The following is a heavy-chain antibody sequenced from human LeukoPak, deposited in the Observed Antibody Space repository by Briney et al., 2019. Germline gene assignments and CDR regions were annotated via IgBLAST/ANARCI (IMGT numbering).Heavy chain of an antibody. CDR3: AREETRITIFGVVTSGAFDI. CDR2: IDNDGNT. V-gene: IGHV3-74*03. J-gene: IGHJ3*02. CDR1: GFSFKNCW. Sequence: AGSLRLSCAASGFSFKNCWMHWVRHAPGKGLEWVSRIDNDGNTKYADSVKGRFTISRDNAKNTLYLQMNSLRADDTAVYYCAREETRITIFGVVTSGAFDIWGQGTMVTVSS. D-gene: IGHD3-3*01.